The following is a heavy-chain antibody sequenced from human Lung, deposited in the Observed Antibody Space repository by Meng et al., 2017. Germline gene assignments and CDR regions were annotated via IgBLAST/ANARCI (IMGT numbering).Heavy chain of an antibody. CDR1: GYTFTNYC. D-gene: IGHD3-16*01. V-gene: IGHV1-8*01. Sequence: QVADGQSGAEVKDAGASRKVSRKAFGYTFTNYCIKWGRQATGQGLEWMGWKDPNSGNTGYAQKFQGRVTMTRNTSISTAYMELSSLRSEDTAVYYCARGLLRHIGGNWFDPWGQGTLVTVSS. J-gene: IGHJ5*02. CDR2: KDPNSGNT. CDR3: ARGLLRHIGGNWFDP.